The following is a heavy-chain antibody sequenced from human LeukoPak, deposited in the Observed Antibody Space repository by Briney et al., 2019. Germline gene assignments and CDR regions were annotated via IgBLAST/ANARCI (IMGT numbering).Heavy chain of an antibody. V-gene: IGHV4-59*08. CDR2: IYYSGST. J-gene: IGHJ3*02. D-gene: IGHD3/OR15-3a*01. CDR1: GGSISSYY. Sequence: SETLSLTCTVSGGSISSYYWSWIRQPPGKGLEWIGYIYYSGSTNYKPSLKSRVTISVDTSKNQFSLKLSSVTAADTAVYYCARRRKDSAFDIWGQGTMVTVSS. CDR3: ARRRKDSAFDI.